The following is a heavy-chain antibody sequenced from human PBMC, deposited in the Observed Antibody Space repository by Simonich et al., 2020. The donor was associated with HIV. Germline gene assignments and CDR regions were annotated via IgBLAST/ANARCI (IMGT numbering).Heavy chain of an antibody. D-gene: IGHD3-3*01. J-gene: IGHJ4*02. Sequence: QVQLQQWGAGLLKPSETLSLTCAVYGGSISGYYWSWIRQPPGKGLEWIGEINHSGITNYKSSLNSRATISVDKSKNQFSLKLSSVTAADMAIYYCARRDRELILYFDYWGQGNLVTVSS. CDR2: INHSGIT. CDR1: GGSISGYY. CDR3: ARRDRELILYFDY. V-gene: IGHV4-34*01.